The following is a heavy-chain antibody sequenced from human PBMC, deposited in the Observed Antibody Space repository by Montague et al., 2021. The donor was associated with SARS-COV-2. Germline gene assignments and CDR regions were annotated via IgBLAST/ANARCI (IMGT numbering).Heavy chain of an antibody. CDR3: VTQWQVRQGSGFDH. J-gene: IGHJ4*02. D-gene: IGHD6-19*01. V-gene: IGHV3-9*01. Sequence: SLRLSCAASGFTFDDYAMHWVRQAPGKGLEWVSGFSRNSGSIGYADSVKGRFTISRDNAKNSLYLQMNSLRAEDTAFYYCVTQWQVRQGSGFDHWGQGTLSPSPQ. CDR1: GFTFDDYA. CDR2: FSRNSGSI.